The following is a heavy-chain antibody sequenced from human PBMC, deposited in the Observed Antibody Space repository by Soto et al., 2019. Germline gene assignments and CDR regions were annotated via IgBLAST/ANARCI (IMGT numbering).Heavy chain of an antibody. CDR3: ARGVVSTGYFDY. CDR2: SRDKVHSHTT. Sequence: EVQLAESGGGLVQPGGSLRISCAASGFTFSDHYMDWVRQAPGKGLEWVGRSRDKVHSHTTEYAASVKGRFTISRGDSENSLYLQMNSLKTEDTAVYYCARGVVSTGYFDYWGQGTLVTVSS. V-gene: IGHV3-72*01. D-gene: IGHD5-12*01. CDR1: GFTFSDHY. J-gene: IGHJ4*02.